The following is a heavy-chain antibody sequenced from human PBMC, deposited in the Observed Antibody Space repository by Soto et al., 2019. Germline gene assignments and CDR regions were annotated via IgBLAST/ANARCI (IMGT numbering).Heavy chain of an antibody. CDR3: ATHPPYGPLDH. Sequence: PSETLSLTCTVSGGSISSSSSHWGWIRQPPGKGLEWIGNIYYSENTYYNPSLKSRVTISVDTSKNQFSLRLTSVTAADTAVYYCATHPPYGPLDHWGQGTRVTVSS. CDR2: IYYSENT. J-gene: IGHJ4*02. CDR1: GGSISSSSSH. V-gene: IGHV4-39*01. D-gene: IGHD4-17*01.